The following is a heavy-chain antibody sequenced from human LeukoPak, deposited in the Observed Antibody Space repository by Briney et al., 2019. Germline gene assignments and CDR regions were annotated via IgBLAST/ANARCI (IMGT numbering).Heavy chain of an antibody. J-gene: IGHJ4*02. CDR1: GGSISSDY. CDR2: FYYSGST. V-gene: IGHV4-59*01. D-gene: IGHD2-15*01. CDR3: ARVGVCSSGSCYEDY. Sequence: SETLSLTCTVSGGSISSDYWSWIRQPPGKGLEWSGYFYYSGSTDYNPSLKSRVTISVATSKTQFSLNLNSVTASDTAIYYCARVGVCSSGSCYEDYWGQGTLVTVSS.